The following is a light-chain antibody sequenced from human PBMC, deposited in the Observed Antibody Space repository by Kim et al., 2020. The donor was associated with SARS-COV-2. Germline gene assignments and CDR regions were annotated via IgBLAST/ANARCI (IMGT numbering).Light chain of an antibody. CDR3: QHYVNLPLS. Sequence: GERATLSCRASQTRASSYLAWFQHKPGQAPRLLIFGASSRATGIPDRFSGIGSGTDFTLTICRLEPEDFAVYYCQHYVNLPLSFGGGTKVDIK. V-gene: IGKV3-20*01. CDR2: GAS. J-gene: IGKJ4*01. CDR1: QTRASSY.